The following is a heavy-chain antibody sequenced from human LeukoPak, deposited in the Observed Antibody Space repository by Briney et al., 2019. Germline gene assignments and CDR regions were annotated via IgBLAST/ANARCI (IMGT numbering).Heavy chain of an antibody. J-gene: IGHJ4*02. CDR1: GGSFSGYY. CDR2: INHSGST. Sequence: SETLSLTCAVYGGSFSGYYWSWIRQPPGKGLEWIGEINHSGSTNYNPSLKSRVTISVDTSKNQFSLKLSSVTAADTAVYYCARERRDGYNFGYWGQGTLVTVSS. CDR3: ARERRDGYNFGY. V-gene: IGHV4-34*01. D-gene: IGHD5-24*01.